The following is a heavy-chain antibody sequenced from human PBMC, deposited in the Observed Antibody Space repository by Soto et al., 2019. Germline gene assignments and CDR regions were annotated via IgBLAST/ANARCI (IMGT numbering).Heavy chain of an antibody. J-gene: IGHJ6*02. V-gene: IGHV1-69*05. Sequence: SVKVSCKASGGTFSSYAISWVRQAPGQGLEWMGGIIPIFGTANYAQKFQGRVTITTDESTSTAYMELSSPRSEDTAVYYCARQYYDSSGYFYYYYGMDVWGQGPTVTVYS. CDR2: IIPIFGTA. D-gene: IGHD3-22*01. CDR3: ARQYYDSSGYFYYYYGMDV. CDR1: GGTFSSYA.